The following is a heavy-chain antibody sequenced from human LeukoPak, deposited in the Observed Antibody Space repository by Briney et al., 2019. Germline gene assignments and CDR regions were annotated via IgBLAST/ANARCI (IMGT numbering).Heavy chain of an antibody. CDR1: GGSISSSNYY. J-gene: IGHJ4*02. CDR2: LYFSGST. Sequence: PSETLSLTCTVSGGSISSSNYYWGWIRQPPGKGLEWIGSLYFSGSTNYNPSLKSRVTISVDTSKNQISLSLTFVTAADTAMYYCARHLGSSSWYAPGHWGQGILVTVSS. D-gene: IGHD6-13*01. CDR3: ARHLGSSSWYAPGH. V-gene: IGHV4-39*01.